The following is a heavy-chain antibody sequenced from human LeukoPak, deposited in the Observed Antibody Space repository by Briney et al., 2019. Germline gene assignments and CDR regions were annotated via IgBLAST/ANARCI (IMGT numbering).Heavy chain of an antibody. J-gene: IGHJ4*02. CDR1: GFTFSSYS. CDR2: IYYDGSNK. D-gene: IGHD6-13*01. CDR3: ARWELAAPGTWDY. V-gene: IGHV3-33*08. Sequence: PGGSLRLSCAASGFTFSSYSMNWVRQAPGKGLEWVAVIYYDGSNKYYADSVKGRFTISRDNSKNTLFLQMSSLRAEDTAVYYCARWELAAPGTWDYWGQGTLVTVSS.